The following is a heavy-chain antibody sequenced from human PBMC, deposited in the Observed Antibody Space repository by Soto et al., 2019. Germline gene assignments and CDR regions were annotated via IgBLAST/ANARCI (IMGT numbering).Heavy chain of an antibody. J-gene: IGHJ6*02. CDR1: GFTFKNYG. D-gene: IGHD2-2*01. CDR2: MSYDGSNI. CDR3: AKDRWGSQLLWCVGRNGVDV. V-gene: IGHV3-30*18. Sequence: QVQLVESGGGVVQPGGSLRLSCAVSGFTFKNYGMHWVRQAPGKGLEWVAVMSYDGSNIYYADSVKGRFTISRDNSKSTLYLDMNDLRNEKTAVYYCAKDRWGSQLLWCVGRNGVDVWGQGTTVTVSS.